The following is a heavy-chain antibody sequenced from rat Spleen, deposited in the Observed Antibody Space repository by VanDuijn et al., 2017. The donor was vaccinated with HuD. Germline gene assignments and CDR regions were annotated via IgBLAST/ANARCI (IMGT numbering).Heavy chain of an antibody. CDR2: ISYDGSNT. V-gene: IGHV5-29*01. J-gene: IGHJ2*01. Sequence: EVQLVESGGGLVQPGRSLKLSCAVSGFTFSNYGMAWVRQAPTKGLEWVATISYDGSNTYYRDALKGRFTISRDNTKSTLFLQMDSLGSEDTATYYCARQNWPYYFDYWGQGVMVTVSS. CDR3: ARQNWPYYFDY. D-gene: IGHD5-1*01. CDR1: GFTFSNYG.